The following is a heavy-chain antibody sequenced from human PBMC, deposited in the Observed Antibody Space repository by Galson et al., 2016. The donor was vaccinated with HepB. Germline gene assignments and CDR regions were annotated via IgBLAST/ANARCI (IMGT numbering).Heavy chain of an antibody. CDR2: ISGSGGST. D-gene: IGHD1-26*01. CDR1: GFTFRSNV. Sequence: SLRLSCAASGFTFRSNVINWVRQAPGKGLEWVSGISGSGGSTYYADSVRGRFTISRDNSKNTLYLQMNSLRADDTAVYYCAKDLLGGTFIPYFFDYWGQGTLVTVSS. V-gene: IGHV3-23*01. CDR3: AKDLLGGTFIPYFFDY. J-gene: IGHJ4*02.